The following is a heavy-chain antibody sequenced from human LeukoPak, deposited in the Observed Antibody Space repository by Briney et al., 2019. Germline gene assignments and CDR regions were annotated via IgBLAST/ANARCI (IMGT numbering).Heavy chain of an antibody. CDR3: ARLKSTIFGVVAHLDY. V-gene: IGHV4-39*01. CDR2: IYYSGRT. J-gene: IGHJ4*02. D-gene: IGHD3-3*01. CDR1: GGSISSSSYY. Sequence: SETLSLTCTVSGGSISSSSYYWGWIRQPPGKGLEWIGSIYYSGRTYYNPSLKSRVTISVDTSKNQFSLKLSSVTAADTAVYYCARLKSTIFGVVAHLDYWGQGTLVTVSS.